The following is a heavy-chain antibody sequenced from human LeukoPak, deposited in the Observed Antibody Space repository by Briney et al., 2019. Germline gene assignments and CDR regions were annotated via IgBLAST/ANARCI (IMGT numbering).Heavy chain of an antibody. CDR3: ARQQWLGPGPFDY. CDR1: GFTFSSYA. D-gene: IGHD6-19*01. Sequence: GGSLRLSCAASGFTFSSYAMHWVRQAPGKGLEWVAVISYDGNNKYYADSVNGLFTISRDNSKNTLYLQMNSLRAEDTAVYYCARQQWLGPGPFDYWGQGTLVTVSS. V-gene: IGHV3-30*04. J-gene: IGHJ4*02. CDR2: ISYDGNNK.